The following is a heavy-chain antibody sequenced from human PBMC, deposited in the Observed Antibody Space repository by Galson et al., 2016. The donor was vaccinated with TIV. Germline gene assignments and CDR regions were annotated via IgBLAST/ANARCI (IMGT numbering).Heavy chain of an antibody. D-gene: IGHD3-10*01. V-gene: IGHV4-39*02. CDR2: IYYSWST. Sequence: ETLSLTCTVSGGSIVTSRHYWGWIRQPPGKGLEWIGSIYYSWSTYYNPSLNNRVAISLDTSKNHFSLKLSSVTAADTAVYFCATNLMVRGDLIPYSFDSWGQGTLVTVSS. CDR1: GGSIVTSRHY. CDR3: ATNLMVRGDLIPYSFDS. J-gene: IGHJ4*02.